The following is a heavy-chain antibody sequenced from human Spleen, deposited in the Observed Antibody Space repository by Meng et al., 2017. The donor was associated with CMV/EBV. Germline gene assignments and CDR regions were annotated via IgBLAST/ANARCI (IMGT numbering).Heavy chain of an antibody. V-gene: IGHV4-39*07. CDR3: ARVSTTRAYDY. J-gene: IGHJ4*02. CDR2: IYYSGST. D-gene: IGHD2-15*01. Sequence: QVQLQESGPGLVKPSETLSLTCTVSGGSISSYYWGWIRQPPGKGLEWIGSIYYSGSTYYNPSLKSRVTISVDTSKNQFSLKLSSVTAADTAVYYCARVSTTRAYDYWGQGTLVTVSS. CDR1: GGSISSYY.